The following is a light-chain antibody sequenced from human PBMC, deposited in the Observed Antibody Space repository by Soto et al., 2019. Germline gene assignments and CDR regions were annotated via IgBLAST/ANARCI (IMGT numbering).Light chain of an antibody. CDR1: QGISTW. V-gene: IGKV1-12*01. Sequence: DIQMTQSPSSVSASIGDRVTITCRASQGISTWLAWYQQKPGKAPNLLIYGASRLQSGVPSRFSGSGSGTDCTLTISSLQPEDFATYYCQQANTFAITFGQGTRLEIK. J-gene: IGKJ5*01. CDR3: QQANTFAIT. CDR2: GAS.